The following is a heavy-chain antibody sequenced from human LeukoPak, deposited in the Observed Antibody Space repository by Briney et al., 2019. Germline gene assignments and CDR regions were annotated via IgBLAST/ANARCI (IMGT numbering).Heavy chain of an antibody. Sequence: SETLSLTCSVSDDSITMYYWSWIRQPPGKGLEWIGYVDHTGSTNFNPSLNGRVSISRDTTKNLFSLRLRSVTAADTAVYFCARGRVSSSTWYSTYYYYFYMDVWGKGTTVTVSS. V-gene: IGHV4-59*01. CDR1: DDSITMYY. CDR3: ARGRVSSSTWYSTYYYYFYMDV. CDR2: VDHTGST. J-gene: IGHJ6*03. D-gene: IGHD1-1*01.